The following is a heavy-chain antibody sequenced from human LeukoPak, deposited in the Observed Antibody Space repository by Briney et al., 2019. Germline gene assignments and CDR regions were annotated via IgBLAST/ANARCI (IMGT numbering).Heavy chain of an antibody. D-gene: IGHD3-10*01. CDR2: ISYDGSNK. V-gene: IGHV3-30*04. CDR1: GFTFSSYA. J-gene: IGHJ4*02. CDR3: AKVRGSGSYYLTPFDY. Sequence: PGRSLRLSCAASGFTFSSYAMHWVRQAPGKGLEWVTVISYDGSNKYYADSVKGRFTISRDNSKNTLYLQMNSLRAEDTAVYYCAKVRGSGSYYLTPFDYWGQGTLVTVSS.